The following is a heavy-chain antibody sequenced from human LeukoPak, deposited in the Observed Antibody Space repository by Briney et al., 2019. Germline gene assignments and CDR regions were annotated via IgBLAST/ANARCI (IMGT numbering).Heavy chain of an antibody. D-gene: IGHD2-2*03. V-gene: IGHV4-38-2*01. CDR2: IYHSGST. Sequence: PSETLSLTCAVSGYSISSGYYWGWIRQPPGKGLEWIGSIYHSGSTYFNSSLKSRVTISVDTSKNQFSLKLSSVTAADTAVYYCARHVALGIVVVPAAIAYWGQGTLVTVSS. CDR3: ARHVALGIVVVPAAIAY. CDR1: GYSISSGYY. J-gene: IGHJ4*02.